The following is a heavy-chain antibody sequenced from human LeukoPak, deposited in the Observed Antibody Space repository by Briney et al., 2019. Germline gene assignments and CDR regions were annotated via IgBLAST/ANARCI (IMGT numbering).Heavy chain of an antibody. V-gene: IGHV3-21*04. CDR2: ISSSSSYI. Sequence: GGSLRLSCAASGFTFSSYSMNWVRQAPGKGLEWVSSISSSSSYIYYADSVKGRFTISRDNAKNSLYLQMNSLRAEDTALYYCAKVHDKKAYYYDSSGYWDYWGQGTLVTVSS. CDR3: AKVHDKKAYYYDSSGYWDY. D-gene: IGHD3-22*01. J-gene: IGHJ4*02. CDR1: GFTFSSYS.